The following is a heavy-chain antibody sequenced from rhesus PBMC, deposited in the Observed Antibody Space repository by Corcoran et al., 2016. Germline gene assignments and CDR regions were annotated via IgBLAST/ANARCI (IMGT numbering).Heavy chain of an antibody. J-gene: IGHJ2*01. V-gene: IGHV4S7*01. CDR1: GGSISGGYY. CDR2: IHGHIPST. D-gene: IGHD4-29*01. Sequence: QVQLQESGPGLVKPSETLSLTCAVSGGSISGGYYWGWIRQHPGKGLEWIGNIHGHIPSTNYNPSLKSRVTISKDTSKNQFSLKLSSVTAADTAVYYCARGRAVAGSYWYFDIWGPGTPITISS. CDR3: ARGRAVAGSYWYFDI.